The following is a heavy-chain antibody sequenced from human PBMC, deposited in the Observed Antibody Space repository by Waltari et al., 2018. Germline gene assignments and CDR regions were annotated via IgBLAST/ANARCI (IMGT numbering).Heavy chain of an antibody. D-gene: IGHD6-13*01. CDR2: IYSGGST. CDR1: GFTFSSYA. CDR3: ARAAADHAFDI. V-gene: IGHV3-23*03. Sequence: EVQLLESGGGLVQPGGSLRLSCAASGFTFSSYAMSWVRQAPGKGMEWVSVIYSGGSTYYADSVKGRFTISRDNSKNTLYLQMNSLRAEDTAVYYCARAAADHAFDIWGQGTMVTVSS. J-gene: IGHJ3*02.